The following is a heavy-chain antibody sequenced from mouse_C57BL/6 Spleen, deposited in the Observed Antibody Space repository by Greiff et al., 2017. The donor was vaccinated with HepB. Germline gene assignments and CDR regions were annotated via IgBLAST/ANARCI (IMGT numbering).Heavy chain of an antibody. CDR3: TRGGETGKAY. V-gene: IGHV5-9-1*02. Sequence: DVMLVESGEGLVKPGGSLKLSCAASGFTFSSYAMSWVRQTPEKRLEWVAYISSGGDYIYYADTVKGRFTISRDNARNTLYLQMSSLKSEDTAMYYCTRGGETGKAYWGQGTLVTVSA. D-gene: IGHD4-1*01. J-gene: IGHJ3*01. CDR2: ISSGGDYI. CDR1: GFTFSSYA.